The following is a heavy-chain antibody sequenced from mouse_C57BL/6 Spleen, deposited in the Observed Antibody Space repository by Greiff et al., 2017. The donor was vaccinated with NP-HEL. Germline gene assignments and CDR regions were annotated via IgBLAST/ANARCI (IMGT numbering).Heavy chain of an antibody. D-gene: IGHD1-1*01. V-gene: IGHV3-6*01. CDR1: GYSITSGYY. CDR2: ISYDGSN. Sequence: ESGPGLVKPSQSLSLTCSVTGYSITSGYYWNWIRQFPGNKLEWMGYISYDGSNNYNPSLKNRISITRDTSKNQFFLKLNSVTTEDTATYDCAREGSTVPYYYALDYWGQGTSVTVSS. J-gene: IGHJ4*01. CDR3: AREGSTVPYYYALDY.